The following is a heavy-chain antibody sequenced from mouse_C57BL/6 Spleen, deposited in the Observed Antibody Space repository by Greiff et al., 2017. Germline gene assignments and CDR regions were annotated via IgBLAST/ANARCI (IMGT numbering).Heavy chain of an antibody. Sequence: VQLQQPGAELVKPGASVKMSCKASGYTFTSYWITWVKQRPGQGLEWIGDIYPGSGSTTYNEKFKSKATLTVDTSSSTAYMQLSSRTSEDSAVYYCSRDYDGYQGYAMDYWGQGTSVTVSS. CDR2: IYPGSGST. J-gene: IGHJ4*01. V-gene: IGHV1-55*01. CDR1: GYTFTSYW. CDR3: SRDYDGYQGYAMDY. D-gene: IGHD2-3*01.